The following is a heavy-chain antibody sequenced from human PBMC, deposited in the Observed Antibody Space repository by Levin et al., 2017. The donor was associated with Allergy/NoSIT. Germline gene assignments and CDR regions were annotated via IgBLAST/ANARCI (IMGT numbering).Heavy chain of an antibody. CDR2: IWYDGSNK. Sequence: GGSLRLSCAASGFTFSSYGMHWVRQAPGKGLEWVAVIWYDGSNKYYADSVKGRFTISRDNSKNTLYLQMNSLRAEDTAVYYCARVAGGSSGWTLDYWGQGTLVTVSS. V-gene: IGHV3-33*01. CDR1: GFTFSSYG. D-gene: IGHD6-19*01. CDR3: ARVAGGSSGWTLDY. J-gene: IGHJ4*02.